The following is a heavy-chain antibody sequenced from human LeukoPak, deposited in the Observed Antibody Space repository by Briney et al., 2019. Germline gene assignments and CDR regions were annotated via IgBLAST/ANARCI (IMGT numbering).Heavy chain of an antibody. D-gene: IGHD2-2*01. V-gene: IGHV3-7*01. CDR2: IKQDGSEK. J-gene: IGHJ4*02. CDR1: GFTFSSYW. CDR3: VRALACSSTSCYEPTYFDS. Sequence: GGSLRLSCAASGFTFSSYWMTWVRQAPGKGLEWVANIKQDGSEKYYVDSVKGRFTISRDNAKNSLYLQMNSLRAEDTAVYYCVRALACSSTSCYEPTYFDSWGQGTLVTVSS.